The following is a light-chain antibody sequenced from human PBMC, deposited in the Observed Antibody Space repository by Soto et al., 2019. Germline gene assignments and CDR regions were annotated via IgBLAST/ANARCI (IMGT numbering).Light chain of an antibody. CDR2: AAS. J-gene: IGKJ1*01. CDR3: QQRYSTPCT. CDR1: QSISSY. Sequence: SQIIHSPTSLCEPLRDRLTITCRASQSISSYLKWYQQKPGKAPKLLIYAASSLQSGVPSRFSGSGSGTDFTLTISSLQAEDFVPYYCQQRYSTPCTFGQGTKVDIK. V-gene: IGKV1-39*01.